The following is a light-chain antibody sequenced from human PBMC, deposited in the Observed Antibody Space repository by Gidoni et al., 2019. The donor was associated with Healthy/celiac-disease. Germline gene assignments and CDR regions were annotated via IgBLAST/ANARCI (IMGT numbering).Light chain of an antibody. J-gene: IGLJ3*02. CDR2: GNS. CDR1: SSNIGAGYD. V-gene: IGLV1-40*01. Sequence: QTVLTQPPSVSVAPGQRVTISCTGSSSNIGAGYDVHGYQQLPGTAPKLLIYGNSNRPSGVPDRFAGSKSGTSASLAITGLQAEDEADYYCQSYDSSLRGVFGGGTKLTVL. CDR3: QSYDSSLRGV.